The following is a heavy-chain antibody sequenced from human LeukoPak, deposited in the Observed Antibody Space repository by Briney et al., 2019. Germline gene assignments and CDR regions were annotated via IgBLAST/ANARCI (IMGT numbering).Heavy chain of an antibody. Sequence: PGGSLRLSCAASGFTFSSYGMHWVRQAPGKGLEWVALIQYDGTDIYYADSVKGRFTISRDNSKNTLYLQMNSLRAEDTAVYYCVKDSNSKIIDYWGQGTLVTVSS. CDR1: GFTFSSYG. CDR3: VKDSNSKIIDY. J-gene: IGHJ4*02. V-gene: IGHV3-30*02. CDR2: IQYDGTDI. D-gene: IGHD2-21*01.